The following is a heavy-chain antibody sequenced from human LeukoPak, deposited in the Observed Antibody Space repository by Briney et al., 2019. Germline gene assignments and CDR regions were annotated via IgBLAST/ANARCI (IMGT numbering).Heavy chain of an antibody. CDR3: ARGGDWNPFDY. V-gene: IGHV4-4*07. CDR1: GGSISSYY. CDR2: IFTSGST. J-gene: IGHJ4*02. D-gene: IGHD1-1*01. Sequence: PSETQSLTCTASGGSISSYYWSWIRQPAGAGREWIGRIFTSGSTIYNPSLTSRVTMSVDMSKNQFSLKLSSVTAADTAVYYCARGGDWNPFDYWGQGILVTVSS.